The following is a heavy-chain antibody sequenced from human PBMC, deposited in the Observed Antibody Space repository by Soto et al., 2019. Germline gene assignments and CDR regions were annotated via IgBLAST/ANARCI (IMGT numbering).Heavy chain of an antibody. CDR1: GFTFSSYV. J-gene: IGHJ5*02. D-gene: IGHD6-25*01. V-gene: IGHV3-7*01. CDR3: ARVVAAQWFDP. CDR2: IKQDGSGK. Sequence: VGSLRLSCAASGFTFSSYVMSWFRQAPGKGLEWVANIKQDGSGKYYVDSVKGRFTISRDNAKNSLYLQMNSLRAEDTAVYYCARVVAAQWFDPWGQRTLVTVSS.